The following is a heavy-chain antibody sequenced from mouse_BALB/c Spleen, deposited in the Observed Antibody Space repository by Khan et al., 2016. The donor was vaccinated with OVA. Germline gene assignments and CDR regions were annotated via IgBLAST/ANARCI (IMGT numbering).Heavy chain of an antibody. D-gene: IGHD1-2*01. Sequence: EVELVESGPGLVKPSQSLSLTCTVTGYSITSGYGWNWIRQFPGNKLEWMGYISYSGSTNYNPSLKSRIFITLDTSKTQFFLQLNSVTTEDTATYYCARTARIKYWGQGTTLTVAA. CDR3: ARTARIKY. CDR1: GYSITSGYG. J-gene: IGHJ2*01. V-gene: IGHV3-2*02. CDR2: ISYSGST.